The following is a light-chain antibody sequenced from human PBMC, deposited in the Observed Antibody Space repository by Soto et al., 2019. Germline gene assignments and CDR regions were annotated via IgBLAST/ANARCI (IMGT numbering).Light chain of an antibody. CDR1: QSVSSN. CDR2: GAS. Sequence: ETVMTQSPATLSVSPGEGATLSCWASQSVSSNLAWYQQKPGQAPRLLIYGASTRATGIPARFSGSGSGTEFTLTISSLESEDFAVYYGQQYNNWPLAFGVGTKVEIK. V-gene: IGKV3-15*01. J-gene: IGKJ4*01. CDR3: QQYNNWPLA.